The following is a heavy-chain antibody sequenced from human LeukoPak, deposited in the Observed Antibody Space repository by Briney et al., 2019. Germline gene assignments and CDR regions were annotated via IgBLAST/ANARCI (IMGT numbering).Heavy chain of an antibody. CDR3: ARGGNSSWDY. CDR2: IKPDGTEK. D-gene: IGHD6-6*01. Sequence: GGSLRLSGAASGFVFSNYWMSWVRQAPGKGLEWVANIKPDGTEKYYVDSLKGRFTISRDNTKNSLYLQMSSLRVEDTAVYYCARGGNSSWDYWGQGALVTVSS. J-gene: IGHJ4*02. V-gene: IGHV3-7*01. CDR1: GFVFSNYW.